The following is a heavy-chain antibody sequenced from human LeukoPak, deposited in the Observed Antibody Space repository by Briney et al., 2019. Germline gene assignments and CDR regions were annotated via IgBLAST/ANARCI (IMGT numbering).Heavy chain of an antibody. CDR3: ARQELQDLYNWFDP. V-gene: IGHV4-38-2*01. J-gene: IGHJ5*02. D-gene: IGHD3-10*01. Sequence: PSETLSLTCAVSGYSISSGYYWGWIRQPPGKGLEWIGSIYHSGSTYYNPSLKSRVTISVDPSKNQFSLKLSSVTAADTAVYYCARQELQDLYNWFDPWGQGTLVTVSS. CDR2: IYHSGST. CDR1: GYSISSGYY.